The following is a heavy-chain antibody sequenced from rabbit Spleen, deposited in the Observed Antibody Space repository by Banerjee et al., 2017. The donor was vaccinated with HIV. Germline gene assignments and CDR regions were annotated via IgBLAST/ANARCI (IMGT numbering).Heavy chain of an antibody. CDR3: ARGSATMTMVIIGYYLSL. CDR2: IDPIFGSC. Sequence: QEQLVSSGEALSRLGEPLPPPGTASGFTLGNYGVGWVRQAPGKGLEWIGYIDPIFGSCYYASWVNGRFTISSHNAQNTLYLQLNSLTAADTATYFCARGSATMTMVIIGYYLSLWGPGTL. J-gene: IGHJ4*01. D-gene: IGHD2-1*01. V-gene: IGHV1S47*01. CDR1: GFTLGNYG.